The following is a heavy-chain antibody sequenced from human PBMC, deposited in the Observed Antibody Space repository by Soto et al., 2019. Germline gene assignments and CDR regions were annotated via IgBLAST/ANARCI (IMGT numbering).Heavy chain of an antibody. CDR2: ISAYNGNT. CDR3: ARDANPDAFDI. CDR1: GYTLSSYG. Sequence: GASGKVSRQASGYTLSSYGISWVGQAPGQGLEWMGWISAYNGNTNYAQKLQGRVTMTTDTSTSTAYMELRSLRSDDTAVYYCARDANPDAFDIWGQGTMVTVSS. V-gene: IGHV1-18*01. J-gene: IGHJ3*02.